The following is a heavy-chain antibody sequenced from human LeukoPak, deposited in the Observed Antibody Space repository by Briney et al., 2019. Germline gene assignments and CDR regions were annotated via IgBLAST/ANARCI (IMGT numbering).Heavy chain of an antibody. CDR1: GFTFSSYG. Sequence: GGSLRLSCAASGFTFSSYGMSWVRQAPGKGLEWVSAISGSGGSTYYADSVKGRFTISRDNSKNTLYLQMNSLRAEDTAVYYCAREPYYYDSSGQDDYGYLDYWGQGTLVTVSS. CDR2: ISGSGGST. D-gene: IGHD3-22*01. V-gene: IGHV3-23*01. J-gene: IGHJ4*02. CDR3: AREPYYYDSSGQDDYGYLDY.